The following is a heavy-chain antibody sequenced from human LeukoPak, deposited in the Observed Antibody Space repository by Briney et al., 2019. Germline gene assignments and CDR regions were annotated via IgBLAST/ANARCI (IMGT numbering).Heavy chain of an antibody. CDR2: VDTSGST. D-gene: IGHD1-7*01. Sequence: SETLSLTCTVSGGSISSYYWGWIRQPAGKGLEWIGRVDTSGSTNYKPSLKSRVTMSVDTSKNQFSLKLDFVTAADTAVYYCARDHLELRRGQWFDPWGQGTLVTVSS. V-gene: IGHV4-4*07. CDR1: GGSISSYY. J-gene: IGHJ5*02. CDR3: ARDHLELRRGQWFDP.